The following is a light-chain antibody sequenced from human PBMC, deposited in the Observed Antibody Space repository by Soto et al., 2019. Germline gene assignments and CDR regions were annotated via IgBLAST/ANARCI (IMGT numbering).Light chain of an antibody. J-gene: IGKJ5*01. CDR1: QSINTW. CDR2: DAS. Sequence: PSTLSASVGDRLTITCRASQSINTWLAWYQQKPGKAPKLLIHDASSLASGVPSRFSGSGSGTDFTLTISSLQPDDFATYYCQQYNSYSITFGQGTRLEIK. V-gene: IGKV1-5*01. CDR3: QQYNSYSIT.